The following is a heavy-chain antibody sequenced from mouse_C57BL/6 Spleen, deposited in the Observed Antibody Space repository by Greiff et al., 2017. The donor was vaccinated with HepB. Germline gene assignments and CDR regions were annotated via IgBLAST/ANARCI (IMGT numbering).Heavy chain of an antibody. Sequence: QVQLQQSGAELVKPGASVKLSCKASGYTFTSYWMHWVKQRPGRGLEWIGRIDPNSGGTKYNEKFKSKATLTVDKPSSTAYMQLSSLTSEDSAVYYCARTSHYYGSIFYAMDYWGQGTSVTVSS. V-gene: IGHV1-72*01. CDR2: IDPNSGGT. CDR3: ARTSHYYGSIFYAMDY. D-gene: IGHD1-1*01. CDR1: GYTFTSYW. J-gene: IGHJ4*01.